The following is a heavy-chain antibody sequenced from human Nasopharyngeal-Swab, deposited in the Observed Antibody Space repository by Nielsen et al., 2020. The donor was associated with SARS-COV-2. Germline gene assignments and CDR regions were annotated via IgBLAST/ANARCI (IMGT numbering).Heavy chain of an antibody. CDR2: ISYDGSNK. CDR3: AREATYYYDSSGYYDAFDI. Sequence: GESLKISCAASGFTFSSYAMHWVRQAPGKGLEWVAVISYDGSNKYYADSVKGRFTISRDNAKNSLYLQMNSLRAEDTAVYYCAREATYYYDSSGYYDAFDIWGQGTMVTVSS. CDR1: GFTFSSYA. D-gene: IGHD3-22*01. V-gene: IGHV3-30-3*01. J-gene: IGHJ3*02.